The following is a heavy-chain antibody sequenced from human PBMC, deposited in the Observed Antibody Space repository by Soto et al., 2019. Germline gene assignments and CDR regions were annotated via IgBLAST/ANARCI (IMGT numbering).Heavy chain of an antibody. D-gene: IGHD3-16*01. V-gene: IGHV4-4*07. CDR2: LYTRGTT. J-gene: IGHJ4*02. CDR1: GASISSFY. CDR3: AKGGTYYFDS. Sequence: SETLSLTCSVSGASISSFYWSWIRQSPGKGLEWIGRLYTRGTTYYNPSLKSRVTMSIDTSKNRVSLSLTSVTAADTAVYYCAKGGTYYFDSWGQGIVVTVSS.